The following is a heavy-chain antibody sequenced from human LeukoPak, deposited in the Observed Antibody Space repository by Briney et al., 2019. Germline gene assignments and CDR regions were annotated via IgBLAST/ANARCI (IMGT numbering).Heavy chain of an antibody. D-gene: IGHD3-16*01. CDR3: AKDRAMYSYASFDY. Sequence: TGGSLRLSCAASGFSFSSYGMSWVRQAPGKGLEWVSDIVGSRDNTDYADSVEGRFTISRDNSKNMLYLQMNSLRAEDTAVYHCAKDRAMYSYASFDYWGQGTLVIASS. V-gene: IGHV3-23*01. CDR2: IVGSRDNT. J-gene: IGHJ4*02. CDR1: GFSFSSYG.